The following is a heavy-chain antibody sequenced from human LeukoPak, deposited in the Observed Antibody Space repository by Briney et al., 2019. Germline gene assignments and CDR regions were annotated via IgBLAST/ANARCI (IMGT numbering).Heavy chain of an antibody. CDR2: TYYRSKWYN. J-gene: IGHJ4*02. CDR3: ASSMNSYSSSWYYFDY. Sequence: SQTLSLTCAISGDSVSSNSAAWNWIRQSPSRGPEWLGRTYYRSKWYNDYAVSVKSRITINPDTSKNQFSLQLNSVTPEDTAVYYCASSMNSYSSSWYYFDYWGQGTLVTVSS. V-gene: IGHV6-1*01. D-gene: IGHD6-13*01. CDR1: GDSVSSNSAA.